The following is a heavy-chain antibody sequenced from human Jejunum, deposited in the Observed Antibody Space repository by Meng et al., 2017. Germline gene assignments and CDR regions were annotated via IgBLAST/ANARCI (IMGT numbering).Heavy chain of an antibody. CDR2: MYGTGGT. D-gene: IGHD6-19*01. V-gene: IGHV4-4*07. CDR3: ARGSKHSSSPYDILDS. Sequence: RRKGSGPGLVKPSETLSPPCIVSGGSISDYYWGWIRQPVGKGLEWIGRMYGTGGTNYNPSLKSRVTMSVDPSKDHFSLKLTSVTAADTAIYYCARGSKHSSSPYDILDSWGQGTLVTVSS. CDR1: GGSISDYY. J-gene: IGHJ4*02.